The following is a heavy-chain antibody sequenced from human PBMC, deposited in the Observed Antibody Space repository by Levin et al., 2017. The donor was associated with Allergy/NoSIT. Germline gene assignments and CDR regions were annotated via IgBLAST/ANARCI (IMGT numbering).Heavy chain of an antibody. CDR1: GFTFSNAW. CDR2: IKSKTDGGTT. J-gene: IGHJ4*02. V-gene: IGHV3-15*01. D-gene: IGHD6-19*01. Sequence: GGSLRLSCAASGFTFSNAWMSWVRQAPGKGLEWVGRIKSKTDGGTTDYAAPVKGRFTISRDDSKNTLYLQMNSLKTEDTAVYYCTTDLVAVAGRWDYWGQGTLVTVSS. CDR3: TTDLVAVAGRWDY.